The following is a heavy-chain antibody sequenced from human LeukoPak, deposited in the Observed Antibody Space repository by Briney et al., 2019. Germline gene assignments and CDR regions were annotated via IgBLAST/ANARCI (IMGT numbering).Heavy chain of an antibody. J-gene: IGHJ4*02. Sequence: PGGSLRLSCAASGFTFRSYWMHWVRQAPGKGLVWVSRISPDGTSKIYADSVKGRFTISRDNARNTLSLQMNSLRAEDTGLYYCARADGSHYGLKDYWGQGTLVTVSS. CDR2: ISPDGTSK. CDR3: ARADGSHYGLKDY. V-gene: IGHV3-74*01. D-gene: IGHD1-26*01. CDR1: GFTFRSYW.